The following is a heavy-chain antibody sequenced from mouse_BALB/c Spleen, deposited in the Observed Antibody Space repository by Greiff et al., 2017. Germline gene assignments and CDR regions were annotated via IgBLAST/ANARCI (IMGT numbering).Heavy chain of an antibody. CDR3: ARRLLPQFAY. V-gene: IGHV5-6*03. D-gene: IGHD2-3*01. J-gene: IGHJ3*01. Sequence: DVMLVESGGGLVQPGGSLKLSCAASGFTFSSYTMSWVRQTPEKRLEWVAYISSGGSYTYYPDSVKGRFTISRDNAKNTLYLQMSSLKSEDTAMYYCARRLLPQFAYWGQGTLVTVSA. CDR2: ISSGGSYT. CDR1: GFTFSSYT.